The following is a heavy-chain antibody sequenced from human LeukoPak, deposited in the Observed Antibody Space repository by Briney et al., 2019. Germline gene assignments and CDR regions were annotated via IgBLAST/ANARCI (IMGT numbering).Heavy chain of an antibody. D-gene: IGHD3-22*01. CDR2: IYTSGST. V-gene: IGHV4-39*07. J-gene: IGHJ6*03. CDR3: ARDLTYYYDSSGYSWGYYYYYMDV. CDR1: GASISSSSYY. Sequence: SETLSLTCAVSGASISSSSYYWGWIRQPPGKGLEWIGRIYTSGSTNYNPSLKSRVTMSVDTSKNQFSLKLSSVTAADTAVYYCARDLTYYYDSSGYSWGYYYYYMDVWGKGTTVTISS.